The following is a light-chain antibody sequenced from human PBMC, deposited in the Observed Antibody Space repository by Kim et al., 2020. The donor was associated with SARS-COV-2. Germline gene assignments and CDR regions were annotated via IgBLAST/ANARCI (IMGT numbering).Light chain of an antibody. V-gene: IGLV3-21*04. CDR2: YDS. Sequence: SYELTQPPSVSVAPGKTAGITCGADNIASKSVHWYQQKPGQAPVLVMYYDSDRPAGIPERFSGSNSGNTATLTISRVEGGDEAVYFCQVWDTSSGHVFGGGTQLTVL. CDR1: NIASKS. J-gene: IGLJ2*01. CDR3: QVWDTSSGHV.